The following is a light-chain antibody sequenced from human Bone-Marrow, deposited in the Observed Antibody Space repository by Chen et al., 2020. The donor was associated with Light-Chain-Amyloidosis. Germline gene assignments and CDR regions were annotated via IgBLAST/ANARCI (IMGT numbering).Light chain of an antibody. V-gene: IGLV6-57*01. J-gene: IGLJ3*02. CDR1: SGSIATNY. CDR2: EDD. Sequence: NFMLTQPHSVSESPGKTVIISCTRSSGSIATNYVQWYQQRPGSSPTTVIYEDDQRPSGVPDRFSGSIDRSSNSASLTLSGLKTEDEADYYCQSYQGSSQGVFCGGTKLTVL. CDR3: QSYQGSSQGV.